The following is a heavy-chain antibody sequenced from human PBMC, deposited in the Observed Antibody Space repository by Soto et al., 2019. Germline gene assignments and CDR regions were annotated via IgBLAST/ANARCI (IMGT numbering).Heavy chain of an antibody. J-gene: IGHJ6*02. V-gene: IGHV3-21*01. CDR1: GFTFSSYS. CDR3: ARVVDGSYGDYYYYYGMDV. Sequence: VGSLRLSCAASGFTFSSYSMNWVRQAPGKGLEWVSSISSSSSYIYYADSVKGRFTISRDNAKNSLYLQMNSLRAEDTAVYYCARVVDGSYGDYYYYYGMDVWGQGTTDTVSS. D-gene: IGHD1-26*01. CDR2: ISSSSSYI.